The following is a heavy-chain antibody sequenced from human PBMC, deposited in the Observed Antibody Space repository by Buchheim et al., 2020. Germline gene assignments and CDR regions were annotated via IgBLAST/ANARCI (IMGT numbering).Heavy chain of an antibody. V-gene: IGHV1-8*02. J-gene: IGHJ6*02. CDR2: MNPNSGNT. CDR3: ARGISGRYGDYGMDV. CDR1: GYTITGYY. Sequence: QVQLVQSGAEVKKPGASVKVSCKASGYTITGYYMHWVRQAPGQGLERMGWMNPNSGNTGYAQKFQGRVTMTRNTSISTAYMELSSLRSEDTAVYYCARGISGRYGDYGMDVWGQGTT. D-gene: IGHD4-17*01.